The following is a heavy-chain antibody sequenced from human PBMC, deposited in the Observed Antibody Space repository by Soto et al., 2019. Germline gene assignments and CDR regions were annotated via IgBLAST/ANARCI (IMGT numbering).Heavy chain of an antibody. D-gene: IGHD3-10*01. V-gene: IGHV4-31*03. J-gene: IGHJ3*02. CDR2: IYYSGST. CDR1: GGSISSGGYY. CDR3: ARRYGSAFDI. Sequence: SEILSLTCTVSGGSISSGGYYWSWIRQHPGKGLEWIGYIYYSGSTNYNPSLKSRVTISVDTSKNQFSLKLSSVTAADTAVYYCARRYGSAFDIWGQGTMVTVS.